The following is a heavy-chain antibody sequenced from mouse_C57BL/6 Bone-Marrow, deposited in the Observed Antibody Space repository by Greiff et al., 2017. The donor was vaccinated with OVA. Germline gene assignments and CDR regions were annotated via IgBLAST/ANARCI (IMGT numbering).Heavy chain of an antibody. J-gene: IGHJ1*03. CDR3: APHYDAVGYFDV. D-gene: IGHD2-4*01. CDR1: GYTFTSYG. Sequence: VKLQESGAELARPGASVKLSCKASGYTFTSYGISWVKQRTGQGLEWIGEIYPRSGNTYYNEKFKGKATLTADKSSSTAYMELRSLTSEDSAVYFCAPHYDAVGYFDVWGTGTTVTVSS. CDR2: IYPRSGNT. V-gene: IGHV1-81*01.